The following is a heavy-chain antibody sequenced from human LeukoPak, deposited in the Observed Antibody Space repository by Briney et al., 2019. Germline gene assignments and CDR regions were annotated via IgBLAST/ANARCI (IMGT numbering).Heavy chain of an antibody. Sequence: PGGSLRLSCAASGFTFSTYAMSWVRQAPGKGLEWVSGISVSGDFTNYADSVKGRFTISRDNSKNTLYLQMNSLRDEDTAVYHCARQRGYCSDGNCYFDYWGQGTLVTVSS. CDR3: ARQRGYCSDGNCYFDY. V-gene: IGHV3-23*01. CDR1: GFTFSTYA. CDR2: ISVSGDFT. J-gene: IGHJ4*02. D-gene: IGHD2-15*01.